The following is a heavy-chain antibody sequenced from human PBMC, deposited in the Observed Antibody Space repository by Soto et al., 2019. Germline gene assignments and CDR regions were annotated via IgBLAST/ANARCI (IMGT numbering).Heavy chain of an antibody. D-gene: IGHD2-2*01. CDR3: ATTAADCTSSSCYDFDY. CDR1: GGFISSSSTYY. Sequence: SETLSLTCTVSGGFISSSSTYYWGWIRQPPGKGLEWIGSIYHSGNIYYSPSLNSRVMVSVDTSKNQFSLRLSSVTAADTAVYYCATTAADCTSSSCYDFDYWGQGTLVTVSS. J-gene: IGHJ4*02. V-gene: IGHV4-39*01. CDR2: IYHSGNI.